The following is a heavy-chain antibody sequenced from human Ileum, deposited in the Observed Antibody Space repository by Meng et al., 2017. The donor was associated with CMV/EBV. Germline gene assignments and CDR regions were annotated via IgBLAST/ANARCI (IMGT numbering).Heavy chain of an antibody. J-gene: IGHJ4*02. Sequence: QGPLQESGHRLVNPSQTPPLPCTVSGHSLSTGDYYWSWIRQPPGKGPEWIGYIYYSGSTLYNPSLKSPVTISLDKSKNQFSLRLRSVTAADTAVYFCAREGGGWYFDSWGQGTLVTVSS. CDR2: IYYSGST. CDR3: AREGGGWYFDS. V-gene: IGHV4-30-4*01. D-gene: IGHD6-19*01. CDR1: GHSLSTGDYY.